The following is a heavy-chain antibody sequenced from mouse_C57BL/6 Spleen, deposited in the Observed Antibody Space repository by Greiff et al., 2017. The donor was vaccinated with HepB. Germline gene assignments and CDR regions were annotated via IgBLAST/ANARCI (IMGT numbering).Heavy chain of an antibody. V-gene: IGHV1-72*01. CDR1: GYTFTSYW. Sequence: QVQLQQPGAELVKPGASVKLSCKASGYTFTSYWMHWVKQRPGRGLEWIGRIDPNSGGTKYNEKFKSKATLTVDKPSSTAYMQLSSLTSEDSAVYYCARGGITTVVATDYFDYWGQGTTLTVSS. J-gene: IGHJ2*01. D-gene: IGHD1-1*01. CDR3: ARGGITTVVATDYFDY. CDR2: IDPNSGGT.